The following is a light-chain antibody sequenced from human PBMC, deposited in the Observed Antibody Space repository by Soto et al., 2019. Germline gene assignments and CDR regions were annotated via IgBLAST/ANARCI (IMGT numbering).Light chain of an antibody. J-gene: IGLJ1*01. Sequence: QSSLTQPASVSGSPGQSTTLSCTGSTSDVGAYNYVTWYKHHPGQAPQLMIYEVSNRPSGVSNRFSGSKSGNTASLTISGLQADDESDYYCSSKTSSSSPFVFGTGTKVTVL. CDR3: SSKTSSSSPFV. CDR1: TSDVGAYNY. V-gene: IGLV2-14*01. CDR2: EVS.